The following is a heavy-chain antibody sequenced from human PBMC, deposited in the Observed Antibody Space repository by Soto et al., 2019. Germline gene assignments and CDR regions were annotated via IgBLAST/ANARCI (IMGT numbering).Heavy chain of an antibody. CDR3: ARDGAIVLVPAAMDV. J-gene: IGHJ6*04. Sequence: PGGSLRLSCAASGFTFSSYSMNWVRQAPGKGLEWVSSISSSSSYIYYADSVKGRFTISRDNAKNSLYLQMNSLRAEDTAVYYCARDGAIVLVPAAMDVWGKGTTVTVSS. CDR1: GFTFSSYS. D-gene: IGHD2-2*01. CDR2: ISSSSSYI. V-gene: IGHV3-21*01.